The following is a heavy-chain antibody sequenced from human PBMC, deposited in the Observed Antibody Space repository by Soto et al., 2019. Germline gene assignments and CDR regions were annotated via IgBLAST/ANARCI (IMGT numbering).Heavy chain of an antibody. CDR3: ARGMVRGVISYYYYGLDV. D-gene: IGHD3-10*01. CDR1: GGSISSGDFH. J-gene: IGHJ6*02. V-gene: IGHV4-30-4*01. CDR2: FYHSGST. Sequence: SETLSLTCTVSGGSISSGDFHWTWIRQPPGKGLEGIGYFYHSGSTYYNPSLKSRVTISVDTSKNQFSLKLSSVTAADTAVYYCARGMVRGVISYYYYGLDVWGQGTTVTVSS.